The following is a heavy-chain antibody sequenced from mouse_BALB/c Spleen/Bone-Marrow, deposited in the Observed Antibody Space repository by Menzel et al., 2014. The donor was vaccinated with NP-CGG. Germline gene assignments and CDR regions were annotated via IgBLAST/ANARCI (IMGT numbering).Heavy chain of an antibody. CDR1: GFTFSTYA. Sequence: EVKLMESGGGLVKSGGSLKLSCAASGFTFSTYAMSWVRQTPEKRLEWVATISSGGTYTYFPDSVKGRFTISRDNAKNPLYLQMSSLTSEDTAMFYCARSGGEYALVYWGQGASTAVSS. CDR2: ISSGGTYT. CDR3: ARSGGEYALVY. J-gene: IGHJ4*01. V-gene: IGHV5-9-1*01.